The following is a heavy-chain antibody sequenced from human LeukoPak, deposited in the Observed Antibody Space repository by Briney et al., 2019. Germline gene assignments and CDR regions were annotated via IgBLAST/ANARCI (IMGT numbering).Heavy chain of an antibody. D-gene: IGHD3-3*01. V-gene: IGHV3-11*01. Sequence: GGSLRLSCAASGFTLSDHYMDWIRQAPGKGLEWISYISPSGDTLFYADSVKGRFTISRDNAKNSLYLQMRSLGAEDTAIFYCARGMTSAYDFWSGKNYWYFDLWGRGTLVSVSS. CDR2: ISPSGDTL. CDR3: ARGMTSAYDFWSGKNYWYFDL. CDR1: GFTLSDHY. J-gene: IGHJ2*01.